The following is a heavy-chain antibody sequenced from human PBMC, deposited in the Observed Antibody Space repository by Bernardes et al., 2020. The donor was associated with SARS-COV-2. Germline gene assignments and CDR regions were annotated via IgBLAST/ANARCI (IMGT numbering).Heavy chain of an antibody. J-gene: IGHJ5*02. CDR1: GFTFSSYA. Sequence: GGSLRVWCTSSGFTFSSYAMSWIQKAPGEGLEWVSTISGSGDSTYYTDSVKGRFTISRDNSKSTLFLQMDSLRAEDTAIYYCATVATYYYDTTGPVYPKNAPNWFAPWGHGTLVTVSS. V-gene: IGHV3-23*01. CDR2: ISGSGDST. D-gene: IGHD3-22*01. CDR3: ATVATYYYDTTGPVYPKNAPNWFAP.